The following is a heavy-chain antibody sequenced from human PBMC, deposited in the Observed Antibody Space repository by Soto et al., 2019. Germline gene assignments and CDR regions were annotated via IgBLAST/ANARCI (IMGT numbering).Heavy chain of an antibody. CDR3: VKDWTVNKCPCLDV. J-gene: IGHJ6*02. CDR1: GCTFNAHA. CDR2: ISGDGKTT. Sequence: EVQVLESGGGLLQPGGSLRLSCVASGCTFNAHAMTWVRQGPGMGLEWTSTISGDGKTTHYADSVKGRFTVSRDNSKNTLSLQMNSLRAEDTATYYCVKDWTVNKCPCLDVWGQGTTVTVSS. V-gene: IGHV3-23*01. D-gene: IGHD2-21*02.